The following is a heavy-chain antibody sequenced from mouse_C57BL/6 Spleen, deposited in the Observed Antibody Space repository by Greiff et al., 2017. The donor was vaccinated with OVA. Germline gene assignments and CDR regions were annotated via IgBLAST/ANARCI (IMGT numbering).Heavy chain of an antibody. CDR3: GRGDYSNDAVCAY. CDR2: IYPGDGDT. CDR1: GYAFSSYW. Sequence: VQLQQSGAELVKPGASVKISCKASGYAFSSYWMNWVKQRPGKGLEWIGQIYPGDGDTNYNGKFKGKATLTADKSSSTAYMQLSSLTSEDSAVYFWGRGDYSNDAVCAYWGQGTLVTVSA. J-gene: IGHJ3*01. D-gene: IGHD2-12*01. V-gene: IGHV1-80*01.